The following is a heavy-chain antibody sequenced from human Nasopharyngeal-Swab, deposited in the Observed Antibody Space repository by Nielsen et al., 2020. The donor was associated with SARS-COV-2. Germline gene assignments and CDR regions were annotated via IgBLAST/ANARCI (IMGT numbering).Heavy chain of an antibody. Sequence: WIRQPPGKGLERIGYIYYSGSTYYNPSLKSRVTISVDTSKNQFSLKLSSVTAADTAVYYCAREGYCSGGSCYSGRPYYYYMDVWGKGTTVTVSS. J-gene: IGHJ6*03. CDR2: IYYSGST. V-gene: IGHV4-31*02. D-gene: IGHD2-15*01. CDR3: AREGYCSGGSCYSGRPYYYYMDV.